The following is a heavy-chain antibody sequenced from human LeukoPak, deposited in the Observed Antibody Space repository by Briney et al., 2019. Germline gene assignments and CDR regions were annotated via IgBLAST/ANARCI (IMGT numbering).Heavy chain of an antibody. V-gene: IGHV3-53*04. CDR3: ARQKQEDCSGGSCYSVDAFDI. J-gene: IGHJ3*02. CDR1: GFTVSSNY. CDR2: IYSGGST. Sequence: PGGSLRLSCAASGFTVSSNYMSWVRQAPGKGLEWVSVIYSGGSTYYADSVKGRFTISRHNSKNTLYLQMNSLRAEDTAVYYCARQKQEDCSGGSCYSVDAFDIWGQGTMVTVSS. D-gene: IGHD2-15*01.